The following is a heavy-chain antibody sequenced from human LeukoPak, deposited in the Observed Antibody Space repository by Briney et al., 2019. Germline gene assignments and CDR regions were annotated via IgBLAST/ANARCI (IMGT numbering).Heavy chain of an antibody. Sequence: KPSETLSLTCTVSGGSISGANYYWTWIRQPAGKGLEWIGRIYTSGSTHYNPSLKGRVTISVDTSKNQFSLKLSSVTAADTAVYYCARGTSYYDISGTKFDYWGQGTLVTVSS. V-gene: IGHV4-61*02. CDR2: IYTSGST. D-gene: IGHD3-22*01. CDR1: GGSISGANYY. J-gene: IGHJ4*02. CDR3: ARGTSYYDISGTKFDY.